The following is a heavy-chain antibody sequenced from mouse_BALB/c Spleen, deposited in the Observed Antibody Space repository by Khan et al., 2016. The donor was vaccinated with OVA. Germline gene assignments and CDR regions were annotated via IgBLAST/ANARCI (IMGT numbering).Heavy chain of an antibody. CDR3: ARGNCYGYALDY. D-gene: IGHD1-1*01. J-gene: IGHJ4*01. V-gene: IGHV3-2*02. CDR1: GYSITSNYA. Sequence: EVQLQESGPGLVKPSQSLSLTCTVNGYSITSNYAWNWIRQFPENKLEWMGYISYSGSTNYNPSLKSRLSITRDTSKNQFFLLLHSVTTEDSATYYCARGNCYGYALDYWGQGTSVTVSS. CDR2: ISYSGST.